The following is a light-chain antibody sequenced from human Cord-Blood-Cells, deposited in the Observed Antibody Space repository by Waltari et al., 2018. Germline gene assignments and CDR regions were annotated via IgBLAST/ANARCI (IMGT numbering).Light chain of an antibody. CDR3: QQRSNWPLT. CDR1: QSVSSY. CDR2: DAS. Sequence: EIVLTQSPATLSLSPGERATISCRASQSVSSYLAWYQQKPGQAPRLLIYDASNRATXXXXXXXXXXSGTDFTLTINSLEPEDFAVYYCQQRSNWPLTFGGGTKVEIK. V-gene: IGKV3-11*01. J-gene: IGKJ4*01.